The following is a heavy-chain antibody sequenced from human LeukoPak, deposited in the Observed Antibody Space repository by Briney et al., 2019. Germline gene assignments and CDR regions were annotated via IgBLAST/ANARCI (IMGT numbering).Heavy chain of an antibody. V-gene: IGHV1-69*04. Sequence: GALVKVSCKASGGTFSSYAISWVRQAPGQGLEWMGRIIPILGIANYAQKFQGRVTITADESTSTAYMELSSLRSEDTAVYYCARWTPSSPHPVLPFQHWGQGTLVTVSS. J-gene: IGHJ1*01. CDR3: ARWTPSSPHPVLPFQH. CDR2: IIPILGIA. D-gene: IGHD2-15*01. CDR1: GGTFSSYA.